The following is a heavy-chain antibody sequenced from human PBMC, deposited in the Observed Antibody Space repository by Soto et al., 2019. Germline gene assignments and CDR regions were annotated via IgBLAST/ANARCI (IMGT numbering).Heavy chain of an antibody. D-gene: IGHD3-10*01. J-gene: IGHJ5*02. Sequence: QVQLQESASGLVKPSQTLSLTCVVSGDSISGSFSWHWVRRPPGEGLEWLGYLYLSGSTPYTPSHSGRISMSVDTSKNMCSLKLPDVTAADTAVYYCATGYSFRGAPMVSWGQGPLVAV. CDR3: ATGYSFRGAPMVS. CDR2: LYLSGST. CDR1: GDSISGSFS. V-gene: IGHV4-30-2*01.